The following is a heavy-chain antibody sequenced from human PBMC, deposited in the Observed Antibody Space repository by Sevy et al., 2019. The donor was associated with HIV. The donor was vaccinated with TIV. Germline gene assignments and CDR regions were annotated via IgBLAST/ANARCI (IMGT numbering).Heavy chain of an antibody. CDR2: IYTSGTT. CDR1: GGTIGTGSDY. J-gene: IGHJ3*02. Sequence: SETLSLTCTVSGGTIGTGSDYWSRIRQPAGKGLEWIGRIYTSGTTNYNPFLKSRVTISLDTSKNQFSLKLSSVTAADTAVYYCARLNYDVLSGSYDAFDIWGQWTMVTVSS. V-gene: IGHV4-61*02. D-gene: IGHD3-3*01. CDR3: ARLNYDVLSGSYDAFDI.